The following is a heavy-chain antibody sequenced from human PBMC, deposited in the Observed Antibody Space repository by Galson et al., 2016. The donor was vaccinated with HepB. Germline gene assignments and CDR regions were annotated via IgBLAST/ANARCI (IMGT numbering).Heavy chain of an antibody. V-gene: IGHV1-18*01. Sequence: SVKVSCKASGYTFTTYGFSWVRQAPGQGLEWMGWISAYNGHTNYAQKLQGRVTMTTDTSTSTSYMELRSLRSDDTAVYYCAGDRRPSGCSSTSCYHIDYWGQGTLVTVSS. CDR2: ISAYNGHT. J-gene: IGHJ4*02. CDR3: AGDRRPSGCSSTSCYHIDY. CDR1: GYTFTTYG. D-gene: IGHD2-2*01.